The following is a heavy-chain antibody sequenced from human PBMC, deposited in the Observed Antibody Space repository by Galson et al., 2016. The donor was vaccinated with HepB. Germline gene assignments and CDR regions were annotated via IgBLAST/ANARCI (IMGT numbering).Heavy chain of an antibody. CDR1: GGSISSSSYY. CDR2: IYHSGST. D-gene: IGHD6-13*01. V-gene: IGHV4-39*07. Sequence: SETLSLTCTVSGGSISSSSYYWGWIRQPPGKGLEWIGEIYHSGSTNYNPSLKSRVTISVDKSKNQFSLKLSSVTAADTAVYYCAKRATWVAAVDYWGQGTLVTVSS. CDR3: AKRATWVAAVDY. J-gene: IGHJ4*02.